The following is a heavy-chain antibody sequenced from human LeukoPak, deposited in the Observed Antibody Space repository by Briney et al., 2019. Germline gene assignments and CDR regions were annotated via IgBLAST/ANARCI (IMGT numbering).Heavy chain of an antibody. CDR1: GFTFDDYG. CDR3: ARDDRLAAAGTGSWFDP. CDR2: INWNGGST. J-gene: IGHJ5*02. V-gene: IGHV3-20*04. Sequence: GGSLRLSCAAPGFTFDDYGMSWVRQAPGKGLEWVSGINWNGGSTGYADSVKGRFTISRDNAENSPYLQMNSLRAEDTALYYCARDDRLAAAGTGSWFDPWGQGTLVTVSS. D-gene: IGHD6-13*01.